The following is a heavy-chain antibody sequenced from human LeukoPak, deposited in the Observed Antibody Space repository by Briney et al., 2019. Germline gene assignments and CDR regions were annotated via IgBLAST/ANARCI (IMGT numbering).Heavy chain of an antibody. CDR3: ARWRGEYYYDSRGYRGAIDY. Sequence: GGSLRLSCTASGFTFDNYALHWVRQTPAKGLEWVAVISNDGNKKFYTDSVKGRFIISRDNSKNTLSLQMSSLRLEDAAVYYCARWRGEYYYDSRGYRGAIDYWGQGTLVTVSS. D-gene: IGHD3-22*01. CDR2: ISNDGNKK. J-gene: IGHJ4*02. V-gene: IGHV3-30-3*01. CDR1: GFTFDNYA.